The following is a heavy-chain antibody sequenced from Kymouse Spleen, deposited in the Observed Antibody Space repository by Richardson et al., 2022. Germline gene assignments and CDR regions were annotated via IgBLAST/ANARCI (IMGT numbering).Heavy chain of an antibody. CDR2: IYYSGST. V-gene: IGHV4-61*01. Sequence: QVQLQESGPGLVKPSETLSLTCTVSGGSVSSGSYYWSWIRQPPGKGLEWIGYIYYSGSTNYNPSLKSRVTISVDTSKNQFSLKLSSVTAADTAVYYCARRGSSGWDLDYWGQGTLVTVSS. CDR1: GGSVSSGSYY. J-gene: IGHJ4*02. D-gene: IGHD6-19*01. CDR3: ARRGSSGWDLDY.